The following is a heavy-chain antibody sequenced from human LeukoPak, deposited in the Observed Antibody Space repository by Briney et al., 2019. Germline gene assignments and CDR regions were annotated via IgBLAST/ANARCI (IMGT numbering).Heavy chain of an antibody. CDR2: IWYDGSNK. CDR3: AKGPLEMAKGDFDY. D-gene: IGHD5-24*01. V-gene: IGHV3-33*06. Sequence: GGSLRLSCAASGFTLSSYGMHWVRQAPGKGLECVAVIWYDGSNKYYVDSVKGRFTISRDNSKNTLYLQMNSLRAEDTAVYYCAKGPLEMAKGDFDYWGRGTLVTVSS. J-gene: IGHJ4*02. CDR1: GFTLSSYG.